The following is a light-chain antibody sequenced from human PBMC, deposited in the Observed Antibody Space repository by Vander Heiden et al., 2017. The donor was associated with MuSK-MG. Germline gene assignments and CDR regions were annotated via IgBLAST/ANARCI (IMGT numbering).Light chain of an antibody. V-gene: IGLV2-14*01. CDR1: SSDVGGYNY. CDR2: EVS. CDR3: SSYTISSTLD. Sequence: QSALTQPASVSGSPGQSITISCSGTSSDVGGYNYVYWYQQHPGKAPKLMIYEVSNRPSGVSSRFSGSKSGNTASLTISGLQAEDEADYYCSSYTISSTLDFGSGTKVTVL. J-gene: IGLJ1*01.